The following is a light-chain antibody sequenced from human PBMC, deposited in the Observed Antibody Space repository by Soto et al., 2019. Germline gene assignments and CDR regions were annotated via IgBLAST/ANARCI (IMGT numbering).Light chain of an antibody. Sequence: SYELTQPPSVSVAPGKTARITCGGNNIGSKSVHWYQQKPRQAPVLVIYYDSDRPSGIPERFSGSNSGNTATLTISRVEAGDEADYYCHVWDSSSDHYLFGTGTKLTVL. J-gene: IGLJ1*01. CDR1: NIGSKS. CDR2: YDS. CDR3: HVWDSSSDHYL. V-gene: IGLV3-21*04.